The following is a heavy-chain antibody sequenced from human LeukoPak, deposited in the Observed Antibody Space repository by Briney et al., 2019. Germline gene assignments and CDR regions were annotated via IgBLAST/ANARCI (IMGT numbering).Heavy chain of an antibody. V-gene: IGHV3-7*01. CDR3: ARGNHFEC. J-gene: IGHJ4*02. D-gene: IGHD1-14*01. Sequence: GGSLRLSCVASGFTFSSHWMSWVRQAPGKGPEGVASIKQDGSETDYVDSVKGRFTISRDNAKNSLYLQMNRLRVDDTAVFYCARGNHFECWGQGTLVIVSS. CDR2: IKQDGSET. CDR1: GFTFSSHW.